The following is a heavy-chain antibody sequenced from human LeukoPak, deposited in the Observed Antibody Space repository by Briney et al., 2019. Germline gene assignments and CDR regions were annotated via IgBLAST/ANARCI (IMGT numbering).Heavy chain of an antibody. D-gene: IGHD3-10*01. CDR3: ARHEFDSGSLPYFDY. CDR1: GGPIRGYY. Sequence: SETLTLTCTVSGGPIRGYYWSWIRQPPGKGLEWIGYIYYSGSTNYNPSLKSRVTISVDTFKNQFSLKLSAVTAADTAVYYCARHEFDSGSLPYFDYWGLGILVSVSS. V-gene: IGHV4-59*08. CDR2: IYYSGST. J-gene: IGHJ4*02.